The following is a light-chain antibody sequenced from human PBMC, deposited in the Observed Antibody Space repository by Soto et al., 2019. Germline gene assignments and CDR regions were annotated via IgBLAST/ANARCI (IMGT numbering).Light chain of an antibody. CDR1: QSVSSSY. Sequence: EIVLTQSPGTLSLSPGERATLSCRASQSVSSSYLAWYQQKPGQAPRLLIYGASSRATGIPDRFSGSGSGTDFTLTISRLEPEDFAGYYCPQYDTFGQGTKVEIK. CDR2: GAS. V-gene: IGKV3-20*01. J-gene: IGKJ1*01. CDR3: PQYDT.